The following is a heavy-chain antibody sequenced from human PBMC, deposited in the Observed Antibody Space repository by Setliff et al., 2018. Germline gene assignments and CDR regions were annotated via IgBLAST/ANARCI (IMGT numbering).Heavy chain of an antibody. V-gene: IGHV1-69*05. CDR2: IIPIFGTA. CDR1: GGTFSSYA. J-gene: IGHJ4*02. CDR3: ARVRLGLPMVDY. Sequence: ASVKVSCKASGGTFSSYAISWVRQAPGQGLEWMGGIIPIFGTANYAQKFQGRVTMTTDTSTSTAYMELRSLRSDDMAVYYCARVRLGLPMVDYWGQGTLVTVSS. D-gene: IGHD5-18*01.